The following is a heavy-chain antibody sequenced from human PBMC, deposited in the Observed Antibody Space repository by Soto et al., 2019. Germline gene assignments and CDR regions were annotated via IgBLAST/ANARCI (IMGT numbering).Heavy chain of an antibody. V-gene: IGHV3-30-3*01. CDR2: ISYDGSNK. Sequence: QVQLVESGGGVVQPGRSLRLSCAASGFTFSSYAMHWVRQAPGKGLEWVAVISYDGSNKYYADSVKGRFTISRDNSKNTLYLQMNSLRAEDTAVYYCAREGWDIAAAGTSLFFDYWGQGTLVTVSS. CDR3: AREGWDIAAAGTSLFFDY. J-gene: IGHJ4*02. CDR1: GFTFSSYA. D-gene: IGHD6-13*01.